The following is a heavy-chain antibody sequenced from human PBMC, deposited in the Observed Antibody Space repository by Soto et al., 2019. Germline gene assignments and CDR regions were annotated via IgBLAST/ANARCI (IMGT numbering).Heavy chain of an antibody. V-gene: IGHV1-18*01. D-gene: IGHD6-13*01. CDR3: ARDFRWEQLILNGMDV. Sequence: QVQLVQSGAEVKKPGASVKVSCKASGYTFTSYGISWVRQAPGQGLEWMGWISAYNGNTNYAQKLQGRVNMTTDTSTSTAYMELRSLGSEDTAVYYCARDFRWEQLILNGMDVWGQGTTVTVSS. CDR1: GYTFTSYG. J-gene: IGHJ6*02. CDR2: ISAYNGNT.